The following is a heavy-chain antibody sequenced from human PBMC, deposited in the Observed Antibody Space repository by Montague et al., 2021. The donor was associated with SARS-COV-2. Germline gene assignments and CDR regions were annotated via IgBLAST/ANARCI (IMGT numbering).Heavy chain of an antibody. CDR3: ARNPGEYYGMDV. CDR2: IYSSGSI. D-gene: IGHD3-16*01. J-gene: IGHJ6*02. V-gene: IGHV4-4*07. Sequence: SETLSLTCNVSGGSIRNCYWSWIRQPAGKGLEWIGRIYSSGSINYNPSLKTRITLSVDTSKNQLSLRLNSVTAAATAVYYCARNPGEYYGMDVWGQGTTVIVSS. CDR1: GGSIRNCY.